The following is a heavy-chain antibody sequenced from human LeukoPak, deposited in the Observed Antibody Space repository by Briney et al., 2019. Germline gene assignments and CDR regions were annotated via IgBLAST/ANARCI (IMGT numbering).Heavy chain of an antibody. J-gene: IGHJ4*02. D-gene: IGHD6-6*01. CDR3: ARHGTLYSSSSFY. CDR2: IYPGDSDT. V-gene: IGHV5-51*01. CDR1: GSRFTSYW. Sequence: GASLQISCKGSGSRFTSYWIGWVRQLPGKGLEWMGIIYPGDSDTRYSPSFQGQVTISADKSISTAYLQWSSLKASDTAMYYCARHGTLYSSSSFYWGQGTLVTVSS.